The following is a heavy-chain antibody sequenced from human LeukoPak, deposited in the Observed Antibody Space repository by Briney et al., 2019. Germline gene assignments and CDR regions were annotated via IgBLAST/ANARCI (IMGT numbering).Heavy chain of an antibody. Sequence: ASVTVSCKASGYTFTSYAMHWVRQAPGQRLEWMGWINAGNGNTKYSQKFQGRVTITRDTSASTAYMELSSLRSEDTAVYYCARVPPLYCSSTSCYPQDKYYFDYWDQGTLVTVSS. V-gene: IGHV1-3*01. CDR3: ARVPPLYCSSTSCYPQDKYYFDY. J-gene: IGHJ4*02. D-gene: IGHD2-2*01. CDR1: GYTFTSYA. CDR2: INAGNGNT.